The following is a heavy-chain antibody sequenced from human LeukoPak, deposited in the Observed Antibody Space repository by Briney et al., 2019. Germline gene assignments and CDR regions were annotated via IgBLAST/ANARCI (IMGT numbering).Heavy chain of an antibody. V-gene: IGHV3-7*01. Sequence: GGSLSLSWAAYGFTSSSYWMSWLRQAPGKGLEWVANIKQDGSEKYYVDPVKGRFTISRDNAKNSLYLQMNSLRAEDTAVYYCARAEQGYDFWSGYYRYYYYYMDVWGKGTTVTVSS. CDR1: GFTSSSYW. J-gene: IGHJ6*03. D-gene: IGHD3-3*01. CDR3: ARAEQGYDFWSGYYRYYYYYMDV. CDR2: IKQDGSEK.